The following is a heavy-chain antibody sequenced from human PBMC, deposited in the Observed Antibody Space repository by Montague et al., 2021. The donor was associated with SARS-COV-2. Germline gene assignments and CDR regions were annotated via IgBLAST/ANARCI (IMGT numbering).Heavy chain of an antibody. V-gene: IGHV4-39*01. Sequence: SETLSLTCTVSGGSISSSSYYWGWIRQPPGKGLEWIGSTYYSGSTYYNPSLKSRVTISVDTSKNQFSLKLSSVTAADTAVYYCARFYCSGGSCYSGLVRDWGQGTLVTVSS. CDR1: GGSISSSSYY. D-gene: IGHD2-15*01. CDR2: TYYSGST. J-gene: IGHJ4*02. CDR3: ARFYCSGGSCYSGLVRD.